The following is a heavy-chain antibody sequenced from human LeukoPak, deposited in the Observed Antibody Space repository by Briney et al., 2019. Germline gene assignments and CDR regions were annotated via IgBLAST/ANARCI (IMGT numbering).Heavy chain of an antibody. CDR1: GYSFTSYW. CDR2: IYPGDSDT. J-gene: IGHJ4*02. Sequence: GESLKISCKGSGYSFTSYWIGWVRQMPGKGLEWMGIIYPGDSDTRYSPSFQGQVTISADKSISTAYLQWSNLKASDTAMYYCARSLPYCTNGVCYGDYWGQGTLVTVSS. CDR3: ARSLPYCTNGVCYGDY. D-gene: IGHD2-8*01. V-gene: IGHV5-51*01.